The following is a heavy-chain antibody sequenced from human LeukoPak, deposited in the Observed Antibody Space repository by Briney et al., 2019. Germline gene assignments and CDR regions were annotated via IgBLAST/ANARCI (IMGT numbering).Heavy chain of an antibody. Sequence: GRSLRLSCAASGFTFSSYGMHWVRQAPGKGLEWVAVISYDGSNKYYADSVKGRFTISRGNSKNTLYLQMNSLRAEDTAVYYCAKDKRNYYDSSGYYPVYYYYGMDVWGQGTTVTVSS. CDR1: GFTFSSYG. CDR2: ISYDGSNK. J-gene: IGHJ6*02. CDR3: AKDKRNYYDSSGYYPVYYYYGMDV. V-gene: IGHV3-30*18. D-gene: IGHD3-22*01.